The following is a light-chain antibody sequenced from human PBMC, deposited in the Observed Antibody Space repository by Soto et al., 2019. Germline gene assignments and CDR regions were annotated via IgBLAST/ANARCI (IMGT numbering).Light chain of an antibody. CDR2: TAS. Sequence: EIGLNQSLSSLSLSLGDSATLFCRASEGVASNYLAWYQQKPGRAPRLLIYTASTRATDIPDRFSGSGSGTDFTLTISRLEPEDVAVYYCQQYGSSPWPFGQGTKVDIK. V-gene: IGKV3-20*01. J-gene: IGKJ1*01. CDR3: QQYGSSPWP. CDR1: EGVASNY.